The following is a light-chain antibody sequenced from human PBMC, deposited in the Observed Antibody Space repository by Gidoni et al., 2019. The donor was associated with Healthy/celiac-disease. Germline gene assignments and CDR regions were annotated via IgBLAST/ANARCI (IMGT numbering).Light chain of an antibody. J-gene: IGLJ1*01. CDR3: SSYTTSSTLGV. Sequence: QSALTQPASVSGSPGQSITISCTGTSSDIGGYNYVSWYQQHPGKAPELMIYEVSNRPSEVSNRFSGSKSGNTASLTISGLQAEDEADYYCSSYTTSSTLGVFGGGTKVSVL. CDR2: EVS. CDR1: SSDIGGYNY. V-gene: IGLV2-14*01.